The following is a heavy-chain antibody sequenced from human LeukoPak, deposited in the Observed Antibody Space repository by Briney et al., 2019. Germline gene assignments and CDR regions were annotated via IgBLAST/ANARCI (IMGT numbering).Heavy chain of an antibody. Sequence: SETLSLTCTVCGGSISNYYWSWIRQPAGKGLEWIGRIYISGSTDYSHSLERRVTISVDKSKNQISLKLSSVTAADTAVYYCARGATLTTLNWDWFDPWGQGTLVTVSS. CDR1: GGSISNYY. CDR3: ARGATLTTLNWDWFDP. J-gene: IGHJ5*02. V-gene: IGHV4-4*07. CDR2: IYISGST. D-gene: IGHD4-17*01.